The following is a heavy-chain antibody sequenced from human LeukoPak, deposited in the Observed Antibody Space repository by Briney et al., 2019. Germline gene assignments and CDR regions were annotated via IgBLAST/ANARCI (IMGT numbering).Heavy chain of an antibody. CDR1: GFTVSSNY. J-gene: IGHJ4*02. V-gene: IGHV3-66*01. Sequence: PGGSLRLSCAASGFTVSSNYMSCVRQAPGKGLEWVSIIYSDDSTYYADSVKGRFTISRDIPKNTVYLQMNSLRAEDTAVFYCARALPAASHTSFDYWGQGTLVTVSS. CDR2: IYSDDST. CDR3: ARALPAASHTSFDY. D-gene: IGHD2-2*01.